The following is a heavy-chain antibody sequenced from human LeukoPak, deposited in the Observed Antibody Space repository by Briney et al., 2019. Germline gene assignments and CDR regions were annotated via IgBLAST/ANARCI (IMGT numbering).Heavy chain of an antibody. J-gene: IGHJ5*02. D-gene: IGHD6-13*01. CDR1: GYSLSSGYY. CDR3: ARHTYSSSWYSWFDP. CDR2: IYHSGST. V-gene: IGHV4-38-2*01. Sequence: SETLSLTCAVSGYSLSSGYYWGWIRQPPGKGLEWIGSIYHSGSTYYNPSLKSRVTITVDTSKNQFSLKLSSVTAADTDVYYCARHTYSSSWYSWFDPWGQGTLVTVSS.